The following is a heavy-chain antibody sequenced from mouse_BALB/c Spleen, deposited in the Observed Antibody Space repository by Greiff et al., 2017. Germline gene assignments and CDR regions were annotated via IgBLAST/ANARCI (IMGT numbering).Heavy chain of an antibody. D-gene: IGHD4-1*01. CDR1: GFTFTDYY. V-gene: IGHV7-3*02. CDR2: IRNKANGYTT. J-gene: IGHJ3*01. Sequence: EVKLQESGGGLVQPGGSLRLSCATSGFTFTDYYMSWVRQPPGKALEWLGFIRNKANGYTTEYSASVKGRFTISRDNSQSILYLQMNTLRAEDSATYYCARDEGTGTSWFAYWGQGTLVTVSA. CDR3: ARDEGTGTSWFAY.